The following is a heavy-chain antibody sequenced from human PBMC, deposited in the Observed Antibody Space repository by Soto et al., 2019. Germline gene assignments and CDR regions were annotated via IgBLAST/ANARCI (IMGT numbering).Heavy chain of an antibody. V-gene: IGHV3-48*02. D-gene: IGHD6-19*01. CDR1: GFTCSSFS. CDR2: ITKSSSPI. J-gene: IGHJ4*02. CDR3: ARLYTSGWYIDH. Sequence: EVQLVESGGGLVQPGGSLRLSCAASGFTCSSFSIDWVRQAPGKGLEWISYITKSSSPIYYADSVKGRFTVSRDNGTNAVYLQMNRLIDEDTAVYYCARLYTSGWYIDHWGQGTLVTVSS.